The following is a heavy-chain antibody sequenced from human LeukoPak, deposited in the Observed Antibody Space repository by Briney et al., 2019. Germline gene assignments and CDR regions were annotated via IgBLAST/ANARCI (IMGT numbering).Heavy chain of an antibody. Sequence: SETLSLTCTVTGGSTSSSSYYWGWVCQPPGKGLEWIGSIYSVGSTYYNPSLRSRVTISVDTSKNQFSLKLSSVTAADTAVYYCAIPNTNNWPFDYWSRGTLVTVSS. CDR2: IYSVGST. V-gene: IGHV4-39*01. J-gene: IGHJ4*02. CDR3: AIPNTNNWPFDY. D-gene: IGHD1-1*01. CDR1: GGSTSSSSYY.